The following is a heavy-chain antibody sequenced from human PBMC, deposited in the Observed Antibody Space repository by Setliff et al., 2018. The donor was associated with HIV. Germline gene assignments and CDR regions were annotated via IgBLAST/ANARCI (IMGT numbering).Heavy chain of an antibody. J-gene: IGHJ6*04. CDR1: GGSIRSHY. D-gene: IGHD3-9*01. Sequence: SETLSLTCTVSGGSIRSHYWSWIRQPPGKGLEWIGYIYDSGSTNYNPSLKSRVTVSVDTSKNQFSLKLSSVTAADTAVYYCARGGAFDWLFLDVWGKGTTVTVSS. V-gene: IGHV4-59*11. CDR2: IYDSGST. CDR3: ARGGAFDWLFLDV.